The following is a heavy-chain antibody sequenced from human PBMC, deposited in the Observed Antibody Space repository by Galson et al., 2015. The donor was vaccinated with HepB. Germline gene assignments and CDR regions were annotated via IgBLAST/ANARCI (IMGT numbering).Heavy chain of an antibody. CDR1: GFTFSSYW. Sequence: SLRLSCAASGFTFSSYWMSWVRQAPGKGLEWVANIKQDGGEKYYVDSVKGRFTISRDNAKNSLYLQMNSLRAEDTAVYYCARARGRYDYVWGSYRYLFDYWGQGTLVTVSS. D-gene: IGHD3-16*02. V-gene: IGHV3-7*03. J-gene: IGHJ4*02. CDR3: ARARGRYDYVWGSYRYLFDY. CDR2: IKQDGGEK.